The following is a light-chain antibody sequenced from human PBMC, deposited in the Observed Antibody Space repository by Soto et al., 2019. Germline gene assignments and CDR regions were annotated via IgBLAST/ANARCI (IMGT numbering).Light chain of an antibody. CDR3: QQYRSWT. Sequence: EIVLTQSPGTLSVSPGERATLSCRASQTIDSNSLSWYQQKPGQAPSLLIYGTSSGATGIPDRFSGSGSGTDFTLTISRLEPEDSAIYYCQQYRSWTFGQGTKVEIK. V-gene: IGKV3-20*01. J-gene: IGKJ1*01. CDR2: GTS. CDR1: QTIDSNS.